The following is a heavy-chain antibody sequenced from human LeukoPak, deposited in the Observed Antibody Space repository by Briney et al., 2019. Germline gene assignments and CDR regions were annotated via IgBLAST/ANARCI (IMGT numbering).Heavy chain of an antibody. CDR2: IYDSGST. J-gene: IGHJ4*02. D-gene: IGHD4-11*01. CDR1: GGSIRSSYYY. V-gene: IGHV4-39*01. Sequence: SETLSLTCTVSGGSIRSSYYYWGWIRQPLGKGLEWIGSIYDSGSTYYNPSLKSRVTISVDTSKNQFSLKLSSVTAADTAVYHCARRGGTTVTTPFDYWGQGTLVTVSS. CDR3: ARRGGTTVTTPFDY.